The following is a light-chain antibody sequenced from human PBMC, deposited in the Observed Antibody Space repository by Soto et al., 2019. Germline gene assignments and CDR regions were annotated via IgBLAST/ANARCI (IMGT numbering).Light chain of an antibody. Sequence: DIQMTQSPSSLSASVGDRVTITCRASQVISSWLVWYQQKPGNAPKLLIYAASNLQSGFPSRFSGSASGTEFTHTISSLQPEDFATYYCQQASTFPFSFGGGTEVQSK. V-gene: IGKV1-12*01. CDR1: QVISSW. CDR2: AAS. J-gene: IGKJ4*01. CDR3: QQASTFPFS.